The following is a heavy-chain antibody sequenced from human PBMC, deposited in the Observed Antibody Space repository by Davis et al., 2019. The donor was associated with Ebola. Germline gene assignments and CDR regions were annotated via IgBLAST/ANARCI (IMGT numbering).Heavy chain of an antibody. V-gene: IGHV3-73*01. CDR1: GFTFSGSA. J-gene: IGHJ4*02. CDR3: TGSPNDGYNWRFFDY. CDR2: IRNKADNYAT. D-gene: IGHD5-24*01. Sequence: GESLKISCAASGFTFSGSAMHWVRQASGKGLEWVGRIRNKADNYATAYSGSVKGRFTISRDDSKKTSYLQMNSLKTEDTAVYYCTGSPNDGYNWRFFDYWGQGTLVTVSS.